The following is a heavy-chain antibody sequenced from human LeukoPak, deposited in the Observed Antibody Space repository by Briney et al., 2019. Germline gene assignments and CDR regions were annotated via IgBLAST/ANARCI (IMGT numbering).Heavy chain of an antibody. CDR1: EFTFSSYW. CDR3: AREGYYDSSGYSIRFSY. J-gene: IGHJ4*02. CDR2: INSDGRTA. Sequence: GGSLRLSCEASEFTFSSYWMHWVRQAPGKGLVWVSRINSDGRTAIYADSVKGRFTISRDNAKNTLYLQMNSLRAEDTAVYYCAREGYYDSSGYSIRFSYWGQGTLVTVSS. V-gene: IGHV3-74*01. D-gene: IGHD3-22*01.